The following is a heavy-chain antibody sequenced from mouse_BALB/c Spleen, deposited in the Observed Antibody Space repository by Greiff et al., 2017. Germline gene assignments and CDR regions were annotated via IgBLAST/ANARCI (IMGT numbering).Heavy chain of an antibody. CDR2: IYPGDGDT. V-gene: IGHV1-80*01. D-gene: IGHD2-10*02. Sequence: VQLQQSGAELVRPGSSVKISCKASGYAFSSYWMNWVKQRPGQGLEWIGQIYPGDGDTNYNGKFKGKATLTADKSSSTAYMQLSSLTSEDSAVYFCARGYGNYVFDVWGAGTTVTVSS. J-gene: IGHJ1*01. CDR1: GYAFSSYW. CDR3: ARGYGNYVFDV.